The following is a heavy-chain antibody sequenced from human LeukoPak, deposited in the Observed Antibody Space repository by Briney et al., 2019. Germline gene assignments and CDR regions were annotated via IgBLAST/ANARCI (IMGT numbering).Heavy chain of an antibody. CDR1: GYTFTNYG. CDR3: ARRLYDFWSPPYYFDY. V-gene: IGHV1-69*04. Sequence: ASVTVSCKASGYTFTNYGISWVRQAPGQGLEWMGRIIPILGIANYAQKFQGRVTITADKSTSTAYMELSSLRSEDTAVYYCARRLYDFWSPPYYFDYWGQGTLVTVSS. CDR2: IIPILGIA. J-gene: IGHJ4*02. D-gene: IGHD3-3*01.